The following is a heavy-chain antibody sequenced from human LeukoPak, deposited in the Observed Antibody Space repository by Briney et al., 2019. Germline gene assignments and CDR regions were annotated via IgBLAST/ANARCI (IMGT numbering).Heavy chain of an antibody. CDR2: ISYDGSNK. CDR3: AKWVATTHYLDY. CDR1: GFTFSSYA. J-gene: IGHJ4*02. D-gene: IGHD5-12*01. V-gene: IGHV3-30-3*02. Sequence: PGGSLRLSCAASGFTFSSYAMHWVRQAPGKGLEWVAVISYDGSNKYYADSVKGRFTISRDNSKNTLYLQMNSLRAEDTAVYYCAKWVATTHYLDYWGQGTLVTVSS.